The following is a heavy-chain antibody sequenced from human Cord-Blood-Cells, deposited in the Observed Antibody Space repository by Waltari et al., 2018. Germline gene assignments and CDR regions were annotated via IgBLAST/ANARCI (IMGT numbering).Heavy chain of an antibody. V-gene: IGHV1-69*04. Sequence: QVQLVQSGAEVKKPGSSVKVSCKASGGTFSSYAISWVRQASGQGVEWMRGKIHFRGIASEAQKFQGRVTITAAESTSTAYMELSSLRSEDTAVYYCASGHYYDSSEGGFDYWGQGTLVTVSS. J-gene: IGHJ4*02. D-gene: IGHD3-22*01. CDR1: GGTFSSYA. CDR3: ASGHYYDSSEGGFDY. CDR2: KIHFRGIA.